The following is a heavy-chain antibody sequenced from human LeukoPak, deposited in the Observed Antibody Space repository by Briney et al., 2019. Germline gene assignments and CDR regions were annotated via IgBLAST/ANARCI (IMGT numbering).Heavy chain of an antibody. CDR2: IYYSGST. Sequence: SETLSLTCTVSDGSISTYYWSWIRQPPGKGLEWIGYIYYSGSTNFNPSLKSRVTISVDTSKNQFSLKLTSVTAADTAVYYCARDSGVLGANFDYWGQGTLVTVSS. D-gene: IGHD1-26*01. CDR3: ARDSGVLGANFDY. J-gene: IGHJ4*02. V-gene: IGHV4-59*01. CDR1: DGSISTYY.